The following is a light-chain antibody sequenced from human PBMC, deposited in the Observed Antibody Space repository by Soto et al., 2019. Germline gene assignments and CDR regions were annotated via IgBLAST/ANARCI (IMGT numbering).Light chain of an antibody. CDR1: QTISSF. CDR3: QQYGGSPRT. J-gene: IGKJ1*01. V-gene: IGKV3-20*01. Sequence: DILLTQSPSTLSLSLGEGATLSCRASQTISSFLAWYQQKRGQAPRLLIHGASTWQTGIPYRFSGSGSGTDFTLTITSLEPEDFAAYYCQQYGGSPRTFGQGTKVDIK. CDR2: GAS.